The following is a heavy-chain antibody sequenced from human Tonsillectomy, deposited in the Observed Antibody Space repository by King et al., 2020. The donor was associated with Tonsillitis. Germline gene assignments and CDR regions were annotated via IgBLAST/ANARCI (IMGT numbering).Heavy chain of an antibody. D-gene: IGHD3-3*01. V-gene: IGHV3-64*01. CDR1: GFTFSSYA. CDR3: ARARYYDFWSGYSTHWYFDL. CDR2: ISSNGGST. J-gene: IGHJ2*01. Sequence: VQLVESGGGLVQPGGSLRLSCAASGFTFSSYAMHWVRQAPGKGLEYVSAISSNGGSTYYANSVKGRFTISRDNSKNTLYLQMGSLRAEDMAVYYCARARYYDFWSGYSTHWYFDLWGRGTLVTVSS.